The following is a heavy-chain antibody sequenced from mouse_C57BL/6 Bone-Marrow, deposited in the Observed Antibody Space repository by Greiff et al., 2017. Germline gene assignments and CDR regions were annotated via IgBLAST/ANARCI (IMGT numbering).Heavy chain of an antibody. J-gene: IGHJ1*03. Sequence: VQRVESGPGLVAPSQSLSITCTVSGFSLTSYAISWVRQPPGKGLEWLGVIWTGGGTNYNSALKSRLSISKDNSKSQVFLNMNSLQTDDTARYYCARNWIYYDVSGYIDVWGTGTTVTVSS. D-gene: IGHD1-1*01. CDR1: GFSLTSYA. CDR3: ARNWIYYDVSGYIDV. V-gene: IGHV2-9-1*01. CDR2: IWTGGGT.